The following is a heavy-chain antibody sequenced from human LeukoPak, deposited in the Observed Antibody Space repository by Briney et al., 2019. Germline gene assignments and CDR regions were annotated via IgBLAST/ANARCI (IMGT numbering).Heavy chain of an antibody. Sequence: ASVKVSCKASGYTFTSYGISWVRQAPGQGLEWMGWISAYNGNTNYAQKLQGRVTMTTDTSTSTAYMELRSLRPDDTAVYYCARVVQLWSPTNWFDPWGQGTLVTVSS. D-gene: IGHD5-18*01. CDR2: ISAYNGNT. CDR1: GYTFTSYG. CDR3: ARVVQLWSPTNWFDP. J-gene: IGHJ5*02. V-gene: IGHV1-18*01.